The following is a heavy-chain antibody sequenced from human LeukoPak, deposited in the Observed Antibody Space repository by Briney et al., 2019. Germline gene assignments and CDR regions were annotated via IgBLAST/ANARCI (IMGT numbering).Heavy chain of an antibody. V-gene: IGHV3-23*01. D-gene: IGHD2-2*01. J-gene: IGHJ3*02. Sequence: PGGSLRLSCAASGFTFSSYAMSWVRQAPGKGLEWVSAISGSGDSTYYADSVKGRFTISRDNSKNTLYLQMNSLRAEDMAVYYCAKRGSIVVVLVAMSKDAFDIWGQGTMVTVSS. CDR2: ISGSGDST. CDR1: GFTFSSYA. CDR3: AKRGSIVVVLVAMSKDAFDI.